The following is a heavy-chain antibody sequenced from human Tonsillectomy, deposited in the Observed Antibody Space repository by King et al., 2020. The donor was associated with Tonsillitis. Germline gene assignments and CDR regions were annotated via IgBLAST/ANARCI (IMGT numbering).Heavy chain of an antibody. CDR2: MYYSGTI. CDR3: ARSVSCSFDY. V-gene: IGHV4-39*01. D-gene: IGHD2-15*01. CDR1: GGSISSSDHY. Sequence: LQLQESGPGVVKPSETLSLTCTVSGGSISSSDHYWAWIRQPPGKGLEWIGYMYYSGTIFYNPSLKSRITISGGTSENRFSLKLSSVTAADAAVYFCARSVSCSFDYWGQGALVTVSS. J-gene: IGHJ4*02.